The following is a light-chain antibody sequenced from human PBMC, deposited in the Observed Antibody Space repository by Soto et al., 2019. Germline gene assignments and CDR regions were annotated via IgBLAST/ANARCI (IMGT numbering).Light chain of an antibody. V-gene: IGLV1-51*01. CDR2: DDN. CDR1: GSNVGSHY. CDR3: GAWDDGLSAYV. Sequence: QSVLTQPPSVSAAPGQTVTISCAGSGSNVGSHYVSSYQQLPGTAPTLLIYDDNKRPSGIPDRFSGSKSATSATLGITGRQTGDEADYYCGAWDDGLSAYVFGPGTKVTVL. J-gene: IGLJ1*01.